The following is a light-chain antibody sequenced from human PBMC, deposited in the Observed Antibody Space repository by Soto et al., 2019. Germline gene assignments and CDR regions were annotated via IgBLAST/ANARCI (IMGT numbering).Light chain of an antibody. CDR3: MQALPTPHT. V-gene: IGKV2-28*01. J-gene: IGKJ2*01. CDR1: QSLLHNNEYNC. CDR2: LGS. Sequence: DIVMTQSPLSLPVTPGEPASISCRSSQSLLHNNEYNCLDWYLQKPGQSPQLLIYLGSNRASGVPDRFSGSGSGTDFTMKISRVEAEDVGVYYCMQALPTPHTFGQGTKLEIK.